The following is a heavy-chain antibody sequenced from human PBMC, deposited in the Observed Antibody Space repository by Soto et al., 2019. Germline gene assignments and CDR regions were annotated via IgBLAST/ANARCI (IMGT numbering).Heavy chain of an antibody. V-gene: IGHV1-69*13. CDR1: GGTFSSYA. CDR2: IIPIFGTA. J-gene: IGHJ5*02. Sequence: SVKVSCKASGGTFSSYAISWVRQAPGQGLEWMGGIIPIFGTANYAQKFQGRVTITADESTSTAYMELSSLRSEDTAVYYCAREVGATLNWFDHWGQGTLVTVSS. CDR3: AREVGATLNWFDH. D-gene: IGHD1-26*01.